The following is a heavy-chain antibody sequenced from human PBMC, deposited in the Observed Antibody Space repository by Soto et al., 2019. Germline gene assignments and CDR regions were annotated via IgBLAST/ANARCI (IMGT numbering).Heavy chain of an antibody. CDR3: ARVYYYGSGSYSV. V-gene: IGHV4-34*01. CDR1: GGSFSGYY. D-gene: IGHD3-10*01. J-gene: IGHJ6*02. CDR2: INHSGST. Sequence: SETLSLTCAVYGGSFSGYYWSWIRQPPGKGLEWIGEINHSGSTNYNPSLKSRVTISVDTSKNQFSLKLSSVTAADTAVYYCARVYYYGSGSYSVWGQGTTVTVSS.